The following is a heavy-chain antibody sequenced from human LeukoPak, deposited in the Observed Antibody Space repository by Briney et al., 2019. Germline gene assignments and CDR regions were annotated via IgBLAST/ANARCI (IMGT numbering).Heavy chain of an antibody. CDR3: ARDAIAAAGAAA. D-gene: IGHD6-13*01. V-gene: IGHV1-2*02. Sequence: ASVKVSCKASGYTFTDYSMHWVRQAPGQGLAWMGWINPNSGDTDYAQKFQGRVTMTRATSISTAYLEVSRLTSDDTAVYFCARDAIAAAGAAAWSQATLVTVSS. CDR1: GYTFTDYS. J-gene: IGHJ4*02. CDR2: INPNSGDT.